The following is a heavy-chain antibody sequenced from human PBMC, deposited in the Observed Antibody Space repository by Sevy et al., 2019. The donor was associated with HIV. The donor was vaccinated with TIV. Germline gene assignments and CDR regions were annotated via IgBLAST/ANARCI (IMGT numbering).Heavy chain of an antibody. Sequence: SETLSLTCTVTGDSMNTYYWAWIRQPPGKSLEWVGYILYSGSTEYSPSLKSRVTMALDKSTNEVSLRLSAVTAADTAVYYCARLVPSDNWFDPWGQGRLVTVSS. CDR3: ARLVPSDNWFDP. V-gene: IGHV4-59*01. CDR2: ILYSGST. J-gene: IGHJ5*02. CDR1: GDSMNTYY. D-gene: IGHD2-8*02.